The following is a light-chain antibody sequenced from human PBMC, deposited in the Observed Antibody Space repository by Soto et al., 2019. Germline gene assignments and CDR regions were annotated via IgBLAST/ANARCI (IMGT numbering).Light chain of an antibody. CDR3: ISYTSSSTLVV. Sequence: QSALTQPASVSGSPGQSITISCTGTSSDVGGYNYVSWYQQHPGKARKLIIYDVSNRPSGVSNRCSGSKSGNTASLTISGLQAEDEDDYYCISYTSSSTLVVFGGGTKLTVL. J-gene: IGLJ2*01. V-gene: IGLV2-14*01. CDR1: SSDVGGYNY. CDR2: DVS.